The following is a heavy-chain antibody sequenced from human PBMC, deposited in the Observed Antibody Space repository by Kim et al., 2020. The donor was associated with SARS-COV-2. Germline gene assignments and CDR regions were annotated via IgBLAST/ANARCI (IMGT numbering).Heavy chain of an antibody. V-gene: IGHV3-23*01. D-gene: IGHD3-9*01. J-gene: IGHJ6*02. CDR3: AKPLTSADSYYSDYGMDV. CDR1: GFTFSSYA. Sequence: GGSLRLSCAASGFTFSSYAMSWVRQAPGKGLEWVSAISGSGGSTYYADSVKGRFTISRDNAKNTLYLQMNSLRAEDTAVYYCAKPLTSADSYYSDYGMDVWGQGTTVTVSS. CDR2: ISGSGGST.